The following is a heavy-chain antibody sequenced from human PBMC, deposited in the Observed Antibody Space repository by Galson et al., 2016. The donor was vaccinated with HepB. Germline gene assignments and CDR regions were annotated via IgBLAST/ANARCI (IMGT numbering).Heavy chain of an antibody. Sequence: SLRLSCAASGFTLSNYALSLVRQAPGKGLDWVSAIGACADSAYYADSVNGRSTISRDNSKQMLYLQMNNLRVEDTAIYYCVKSPLPGIAVAFPDFWGQGTLVTVSS. CDR3: VKSPLPGIAVAFPDF. J-gene: IGHJ4*02. CDR2: IGACADSA. D-gene: IGHD6-19*01. CDR1: GFTLSNYA. V-gene: IGHV3-23*01.